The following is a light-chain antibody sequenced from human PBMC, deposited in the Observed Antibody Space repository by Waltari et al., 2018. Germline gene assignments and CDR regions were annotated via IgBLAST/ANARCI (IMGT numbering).Light chain of an antibody. CDR1: SSNIGAGYD. Sequence: QSVLTQPPSVSGAPGQRITISCPGTSSNIGAGYDVHWYLQLPGTAPNLLILGNNNRPSGVPDRFSASKSDTSASLAITGLQAEDEADYYCQSYDSSLSGVIFGGGTKLTVL. V-gene: IGLV1-40*01. CDR3: QSYDSSLSGVI. J-gene: IGLJ2*01. CDR2: GNN.